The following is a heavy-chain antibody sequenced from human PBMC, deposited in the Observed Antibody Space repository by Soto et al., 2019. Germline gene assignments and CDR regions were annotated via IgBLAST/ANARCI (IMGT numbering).Heavy chain of an antibody. V-gene: IGHV4-30-2*01. CDR1: GGSISSGGYS. J-gene: IGHJ3*02. CDR3: AMTTHTRGADAFDI. D-gene: IGHD4-17*01. CDR2: IYHSGST. Sequence: QLQLQESGSGLVKPSQTLSLTCAVSGGSISSGGYSWSWIRQPPGKGLEWIGYIYHSGSTYYNPSLKSRVTIAVDRSKNHFSLNLSSVTAADTAVYYCAMTTHTRGADAFDIWGQGTMVTVSS.